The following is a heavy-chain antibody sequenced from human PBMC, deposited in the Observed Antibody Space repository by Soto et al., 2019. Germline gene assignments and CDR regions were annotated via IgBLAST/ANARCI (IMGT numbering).Heavy chain of an antibody. D-gene: IGHD1-1*01. CDR3: ARGGENWNDSWFDP. J-gene: IGHJ5*02. Sequence: QVQLVQSGAEVKKPGSSVKVSCKASGGTFSSYTISWVRQAPGQGLEWMGRIIPVLGLENYAQMFQGRVTITADKSTSTAYRELSSLRSEDTAVYYCARGGENWNDSWFDPWGQGTLVTVSS. CDR1: GGTFSSYT. CDR2: IIPVLGLE. V-gene: IGHV1-69*02.